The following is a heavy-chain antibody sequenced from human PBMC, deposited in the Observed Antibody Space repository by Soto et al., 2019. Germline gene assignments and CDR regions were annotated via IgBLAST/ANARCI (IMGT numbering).Heavy chain of an antibody. D-gene: IGHD3-3*01. V-gene: IGHV3-15*01. CDR2: IKSKTDGGTT. CDR3: TPHRRDGSIGFDY. CDR1: GFTFSNAW. Sequence: GGSLRLSCAASGFTFSNAWMSWVRQAPGKGLEWVGRIKSKTDGGTTDYAAPVKGRFTISRDDSKNTLYLQMNSLKTEDTAVYYCTPHRRDGSIGFDYWGQGTLVTVSS. J-gene: IGHJ4*02.